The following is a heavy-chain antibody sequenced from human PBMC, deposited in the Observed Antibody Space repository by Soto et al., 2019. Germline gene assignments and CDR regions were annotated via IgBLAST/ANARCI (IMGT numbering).Heavy chain of an antibody. CDR1: GGSISSYY. Sequence: TLSLTCTVSGGSISSYYWSWIRQPPGKGLEWIGYIYYSGSTNYNPSLKSRVTISVDTSKNQFSLKLSSVTAADTAVYYCARLDYYDSTGTIYYWGQGTLVTVSS. CDR2: IYYSGST. CDR3: ARLDYYDSTGTIYY. D-gene: IGHD3-22*01. V-gene: IGHV4-59*01. J-gene: IGHJ4*02.